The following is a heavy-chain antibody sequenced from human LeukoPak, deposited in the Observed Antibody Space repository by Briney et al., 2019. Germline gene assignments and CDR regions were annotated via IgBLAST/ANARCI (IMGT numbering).Heavy chain of an antibody. V-gene: IGHV4-34*01. CDR2: INHSGST. CDR3: ARHKALLWFGGVGGYFDY. D-gene: IGHD3-10*01. J-gene: IGHJ4*02. Sequence: PSETLSLTCAVYGGSFSGYYWSWIRQPPGKGLEWIGEINHSGSTNYNPSLKSRVTISVDTSKNQFSLKLSSVTAADTAVYYCARHKALLWFGGVGGYFDYWGQGTLVTVSS. CDR1: GGSFSGYY.